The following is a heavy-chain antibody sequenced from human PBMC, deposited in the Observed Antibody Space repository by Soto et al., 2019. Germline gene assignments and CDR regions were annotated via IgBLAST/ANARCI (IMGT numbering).Heavy chain of an antibody. Sequence: QVELVQSGAEVKKPGSSVKVSCQASEDTFRNYAISWVRQAPGQGLEGLGGIIPIFGTANYAQKFQGRVTITADTSANTVYLELSSLRSEDTAVYYCASTKYDSSAYYYWYLVLWGRGTLVTVSS. J-gene: IGHJ2*01. D-gene: IGHD3-22*01. CDR1: EDTFRNYA. V-gene: IGHV1-69*06. CDR3: ASTKYDSSAYYYWYLVL. CDR2: IIPIFGTA.